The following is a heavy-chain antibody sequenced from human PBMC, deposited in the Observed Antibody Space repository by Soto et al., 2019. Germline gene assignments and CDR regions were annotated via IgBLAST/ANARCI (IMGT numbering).Heavy chain of an antibody. Sequence: PSETLSLTCAVYGGSFSGYYWSWIRQPPGKGLEWIGEINHSGSTNYNPSLKSRVTISVDTSKNQFSLKLSSVTAADTAVYYCARGWAALFGVVIKAYGMDVWGQGTTVTVSS. CDR1: GGSFSGYY. CDR3: ARGWAALFGVVIKAYGMDV. J-gene: IGHJ6*02. V-gene: IGHV4-34*01. D-gene: IGHD3-3*01. CDR2: INHSGST.